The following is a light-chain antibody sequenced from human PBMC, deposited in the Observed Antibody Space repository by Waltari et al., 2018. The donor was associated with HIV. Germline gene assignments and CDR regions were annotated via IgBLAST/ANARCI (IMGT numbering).Light chain of an antibody. V-gene: IGLV3-21*02. CDR3: QVWDSSSDHVV. Sequence: SYVLTQPPSVSVAPGQTARITCGGNNIGSKSVPWYQQKPGQAPVLVVYDDSDRPLGIPERFSGPNSGNTATLTISRVEAGDEADYYCQVWDSSSDHVVFGGGTKLTVL. J-gene: IGLJ2*01. CDR1: NIGSKS. CDR2: DDS.